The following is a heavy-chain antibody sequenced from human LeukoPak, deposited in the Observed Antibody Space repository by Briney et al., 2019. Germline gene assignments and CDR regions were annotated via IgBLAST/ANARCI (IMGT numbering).Heavy chain of an antibody. CDR3: ARESLYCSSISCYAGFDY. CDR2: IYYSGST. Sequence: SETLSLTCTVSGGSISSGGYYRSWIRQHPGKGLEWIGYIYYSGSTYYTPSLKSRVTISVDTSKNEFSLKLSSVTAADTAVYYCARESLYCSSISCYAGFDYWGQGTLVTVSS. J-gene: IGHJ4*02. CDR1: GGSISSGGYY. V-gene: IGHV4-31*03. D-gene: IGHD2-2*01.